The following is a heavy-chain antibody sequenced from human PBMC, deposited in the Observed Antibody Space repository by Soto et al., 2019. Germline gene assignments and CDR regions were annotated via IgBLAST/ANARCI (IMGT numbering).Heavy chain of an antibody. J-gene: IGHJ4*02. CDR1: GGTFSSYA. V-gene: IGHV1-69*13. D-gene: IGHD5-12*01. Sequence: SVKVSCKASGGTFSSYAISWVRQAPGQGLEWMGGIIPIFGTANYAQKFQGRVTITADESTSTAYMELSSLRSEDTAVYYCAREMVEMATSAYFDYWGQGTLVTVSS. CDR3: AREMVEMATSAYFDY. CDR2: IIPIFGTA.